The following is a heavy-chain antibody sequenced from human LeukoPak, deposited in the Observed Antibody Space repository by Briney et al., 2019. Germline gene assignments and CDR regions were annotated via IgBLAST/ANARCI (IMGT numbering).Heavy chain of an antibody. CDR2: ISYDGSNK. Sequence: QSGGSLRLSCAASGFTFSSYGMHWVRQAPGKGLEWVAVISYDGSNKYYADSVKGRFTISRDNSKNTLYLQMNSLRAEDTAVYYCAKDLFPNSSPDYWGQGTLVTVSS. J-gene: IGHJ4*02. CDR1: GFTFSSYG. CDR3: AKDLFPNSSPDY. V-gene: IGHV3-30*18. D-gene: IGHD6-13*01.